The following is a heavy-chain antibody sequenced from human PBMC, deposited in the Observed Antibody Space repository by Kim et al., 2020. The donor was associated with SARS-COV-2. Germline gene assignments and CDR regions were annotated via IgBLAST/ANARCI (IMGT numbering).Heavy chain of an antibody. CDR3: AADVFFNY. J-gene: IGHJ4*02. CDR2: DGSSA. D-gene: IGHD3-16*01. Sequence: DGSSAGYADAVKGRFIMSRDNAKNTLFLQMNSLRVEDTAVYYCAADVFFNYWGQGTLVTVSS. V-gene: IGHV3-74*01.